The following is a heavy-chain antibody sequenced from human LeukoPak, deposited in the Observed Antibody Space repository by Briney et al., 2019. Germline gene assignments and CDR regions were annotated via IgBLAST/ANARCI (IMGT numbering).Heavy chain of an antibody. CDR3: SKEAMVFPLKKNYGMDV. D-gene: IGHD5-18*01. Sequence: GGSLRLSCAASGFTFSSYAMRWVRQAPGKGLEWVSAISGSGGSTYYADSVKGRFTISSDNSKNTLYLQMNILRAEGTAGFYCSKEAMVFPLKKNYGMDVWGQRTTVTVSS. V-gene: IGHV3-23*01. CDR2: ISGSGGST. J-gene: IGHJ6*01. CDR1: GFTFSSYA.